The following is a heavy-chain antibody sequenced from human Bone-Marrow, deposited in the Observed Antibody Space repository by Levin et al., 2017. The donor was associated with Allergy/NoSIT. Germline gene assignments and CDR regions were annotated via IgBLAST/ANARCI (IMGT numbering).Heavy chain of an antibody. CDR3: AKDFGTTSSGISAMDV. Sequence: RSGGSLRLSCAASGFTFSKTGMHWVRQAPGKGLEWVAIIWFDGSEKYYGDSVKGRFTISRDNSRNTVSLQMNSLRVEDTGVYYCAKDFGTTSSGISAMDVWGQGATVIVSS. D-gene: IGHD3-16*01. CDR2: IWFDGSEK. J-gene: IGHJ6*02. CDR1: GFTFSKTG. V-gene: IGHV3-33*06.